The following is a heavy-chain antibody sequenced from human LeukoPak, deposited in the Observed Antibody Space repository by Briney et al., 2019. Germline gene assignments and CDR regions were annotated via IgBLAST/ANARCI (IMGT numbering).Heavy chain of an antibody. CDR1: GYSISSGYY. D-gene: IGHD6-13*01. CDR3: ARSIAAADDY. J-gene: IGHJ4*02. V-gene: IGHV4-38-2*01. Sequence: PSETLSLTCAVSGYSISSGYYWGWIRQPPGKGLEWIGSIYHSGSTYYNPSLKSRVTISVDTSKNQFSLKLSSVTAADTAVYYCARSIAAADDYWGQGTLVTVSS. CDR2: IYHSGST.